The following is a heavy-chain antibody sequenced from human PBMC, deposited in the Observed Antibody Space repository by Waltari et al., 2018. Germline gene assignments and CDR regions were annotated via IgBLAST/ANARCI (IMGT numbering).Heavy chain of an antibody. CDR2: INPSLGIA. D-gene: IGHD6-19*01. V-gene: IGHV1-69*08. CDR1: GGTFSSYT. CDR3: ARDPEPIAVAGKDGMDV. Sequence: QVQLVQSGAEVKKPGSSVKVSCKASGGTFSSYTISWVRQAPGQGLEWMGRINPSLGIANDAQKVQGRVKSTADKATSTAYMELSSLRSEDTAVYYCARDPEPIAVAGKDGMDVWGQGTTVTVSS. J-gene: IGHJ6*02.